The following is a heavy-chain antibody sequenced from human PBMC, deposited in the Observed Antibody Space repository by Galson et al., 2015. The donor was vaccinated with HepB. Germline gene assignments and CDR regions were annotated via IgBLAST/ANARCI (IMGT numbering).Heavy chain of an antibody. CDR2: IAVGSGNT. Sequence: SVKVSCKASGFTFTRAAVQWVRQVRGQRLEWIGWIAVGSGNTNYAQKFQQRVTITRDMSTSTAYMELSSLRSEDTAVYYCARVGVSDYYDSSGYTYWYFDLWGRGTLVTVSS. D-gene: IGHD3-22*01. CDR1: GFTFTRAA. V-gene: IGHV1-58*01. CDR3: ARVGVSDYYDSSGYTYWYFDL. J-gene: IGHJ2*01.